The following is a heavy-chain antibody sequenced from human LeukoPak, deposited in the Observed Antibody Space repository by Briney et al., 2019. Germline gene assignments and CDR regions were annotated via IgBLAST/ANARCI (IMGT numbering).Heavy chain of an antibody. V-gene: IGHV4-39*07. CDR2: IDNSGST. D-gene: IGHD2-21*02. CDR1: GGSISGSSYN. CDR3: ARDDHYCGGDCYHAFDI. Sequence: PSETLSLTCTVSGGSISGSSYNWGWIRQPPGKGLEWIGSIDNSGSTSYNPSLKSRATISVDTSKNQFSLKLSSVTAADTAVYYCARDDHYCGGDCYHAFDIWGQGTMVTVSS. J-gene: IGHJ3*02.